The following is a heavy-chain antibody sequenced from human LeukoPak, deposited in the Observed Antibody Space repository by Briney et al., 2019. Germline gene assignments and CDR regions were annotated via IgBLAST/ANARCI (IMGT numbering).Heavy chain of an antibody. D-gene: IGHD3-16*01. Sequence: PSETLSLTCAVYGGSFSGSYWSWIRQPPGKGLEWIGEINHSVNTNYNPSLKSRVTISVDTSKNQFSLKLTSVTTADTAVYYCARGSVVGLGYWGQGTLGTVSS. CDR1: GGSFSGSY. J-gene: IGHJ4*02. CDR2: INHSVNT. V-gene: IGHV4-34*01. CDR3: ARGSVVGLGY.